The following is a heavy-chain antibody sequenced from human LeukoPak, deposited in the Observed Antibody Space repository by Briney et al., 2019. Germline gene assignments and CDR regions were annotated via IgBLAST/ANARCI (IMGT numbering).Heavy chain of an antibody. CDR1: GFTFSSYA. CDR3: AKDRPVLRFLEGFDY. D-gene: IGHD3-3*01. J-gene: IGHJ4*02. V-gene: IGHV3-23*01. Sequence: GGSLRLSCAASGFTFSSYAMSWVRQAPGRGLEWVSAISGSGGSTYYADSVKGRFTISRDNSKNTLYLQMNSLRAEDTAVYYCAKDRPVLRFLEGFDYWGQGTLVTVSS. CDR2: ISGSGGST.